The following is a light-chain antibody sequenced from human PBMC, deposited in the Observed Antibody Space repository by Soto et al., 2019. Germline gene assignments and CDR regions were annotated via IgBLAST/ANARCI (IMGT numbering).Light chain of an antibody. CDR1: QIVSSSY. J-gene: IGKJ1*01. CDR3: QQYGSSRT. CDR2: GAS. Sequence: EIVLTQSPGTLSLSPGERATLSCRASQIVSSSYLAWYQQKTGQAPRLLIYGASSRATGIPDRFSGSGSGTDFTLTISRLEPDDFAVYYCQQYGSSRTFGQGTKVEIK. V-gene: IGKV3-20*01.